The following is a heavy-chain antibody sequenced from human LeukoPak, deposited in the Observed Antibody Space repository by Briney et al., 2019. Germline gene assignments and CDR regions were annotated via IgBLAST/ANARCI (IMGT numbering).Heavy chain of an antibody. D-gene: IGHD5-24*01. CDR3: ARADGGSIDY. V-gene: IGHV4-39*07. CDR2: IYYSGST. CDR1: GGSISSSSYY. Sequence: PSETLSLTCTVSGGSISSSSYYWGWIRQPPGKGLEWIGSIYYSGSTNYNPSLKSRVTISVDTSKNQFSLKLSSVTAADTAVYYCARADGGSIDYWGQGTLVTVSS. J-gene: IGHJ4*02.